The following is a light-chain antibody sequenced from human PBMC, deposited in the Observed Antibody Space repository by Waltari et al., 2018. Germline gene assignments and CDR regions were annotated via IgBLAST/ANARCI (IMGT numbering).Light chain of an antibody. Sequence: ETVMTQSQATLSVSPGERVTISCRASQTVVDNLAWYQQRPGQPPRLLIYAASTRATGVPARFSGGGSGTEFTLTISSLQSEDFAVYYCQQYRHWPLAFGGGTKVEI. CDR3: QQYRHWPLA. CDR1: QTVVDN. CDR2: AAS. V-gene: IGKV3-15*01. J-gene: IGKJ4*01.